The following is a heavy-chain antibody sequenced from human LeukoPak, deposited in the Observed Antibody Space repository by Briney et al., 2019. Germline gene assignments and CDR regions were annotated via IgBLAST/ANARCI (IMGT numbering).Heavy chain of an antibody. J-gene: IGHJ4*02. D-gene: IGHD6-19*01. Sequence: SETLSLTCTVSGGSISSYYWSWIRQPPGKGLEWIGYIYYSGSTNYNPSLKSRVTISVDTFKNQFSLKLSSVTAADTAVYYCARVVRAVAGPYFDYWGQGTLVTVSS. CDR2: IYYSGST. CDR3: ARVVRAVAGPYFDY. V-gene: IGHV4-59*01. CDR1: GGSISSYY.